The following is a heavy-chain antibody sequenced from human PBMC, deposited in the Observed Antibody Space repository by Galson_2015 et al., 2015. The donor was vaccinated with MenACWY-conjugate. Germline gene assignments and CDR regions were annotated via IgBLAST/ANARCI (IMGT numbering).Heavy chain of an antibody. CDR3: ARLGGNYRTTSHFDY. J-gene: IGHJ4*02. D-gene: IGHD1-26*01. Sequence: SLRLSCAASGFTFSKCAMSWVRQAPGKGLEWVSRINSDGRSTSYADSVKGRFTISRDNAKNTLYLQMNSLRAEDTAVYYCARLGGNYRTTSHFDYWGQGTLVTVSS. V-gene: IGHV3-74*01. CDR2: INSDGRST. CDR1: GFTFSKCA.